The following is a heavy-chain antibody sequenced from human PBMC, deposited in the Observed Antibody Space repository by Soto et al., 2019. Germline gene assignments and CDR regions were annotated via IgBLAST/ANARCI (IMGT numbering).Heavy chain of an antibody. CDR2: IIPIFGTA. CDR3: ARTPLGYCSSTIWPRHYKY. D-gene: IGHD2-2*01. V-gene: IGHV1-69*13. CDR1: GGTFSSYS. J-gene: IGHJ4*02. Sequence: SVNVSFKASGGTFSSYSISWVRQAPGQWLELMGGIIPIFGTANYAQKFQGRVTITADESKSTAYMELSSLRSEDTAVYYCARTPLGYCSSTIWPRHYKYWGEGTLVTVSS.